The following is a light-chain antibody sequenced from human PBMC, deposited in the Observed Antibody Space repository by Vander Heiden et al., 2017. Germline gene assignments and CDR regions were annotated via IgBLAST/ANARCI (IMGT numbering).Light chain of an antibody. CDR3: QQYHSASPLT. J-gene: IGKJ4*01. Sequence: IQMTQSPSTLSASVGDRVTITCRASQSISNWLAWYQQKPGKAPKLLIYEASRLEPGVPSRFSGSGSGTEFALTISSLQPDDFATYYCQQYHSASPLTFGGGTKVQVK. CDR2: EAS. V-gene: IGKV1-5*03. CDR1: QSISNW.